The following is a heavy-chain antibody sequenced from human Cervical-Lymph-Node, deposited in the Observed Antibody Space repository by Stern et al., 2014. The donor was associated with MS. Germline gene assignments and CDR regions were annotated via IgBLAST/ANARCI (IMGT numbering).Heavy chain of an antibody. CDR1: GYSFSNYW. D-gene: IGHD3-3*01. J-gene: IGHJ3*02. CDR2: IYPGDLDT. CDR3: ARRLTIFGVVYDAFDM. V-gene: IGHV5-51*01. Sequence: VQLVQSGAEVKKPGESLKISCKGSGYSFSNYWIGWVRQMPGKGLEWMGMIYPGDLDTRYGPSLQGQVTISADKSINPAYLQWSSLKASDPAIYYCARRLTIFGVVYDAFDMWGQGTMVTVSS.